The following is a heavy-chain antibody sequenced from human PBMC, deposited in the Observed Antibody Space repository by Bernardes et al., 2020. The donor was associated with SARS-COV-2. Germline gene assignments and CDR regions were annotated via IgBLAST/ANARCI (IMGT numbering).Heavy chain of an antibody. D-gene: IGHD3-22*01. J-gene: IGHJ3*01. Sequence: SETLSLTCSVSGDSITSNYWGWIRQPPGKGLEWIGDIYFTGRTNYNPSLKSRVTISAATSKKVFSLNLRSVAAADTAVYYCAGGYAYYYDTTGNYPYVSFDVWGQGTTVTVSS. CDR3: AGGYAYYYDTTGNYPYVSFDV. CDR1: GDSITSNY. V-gene: IGHV4-59*01. CDR2: IYFTGRT.